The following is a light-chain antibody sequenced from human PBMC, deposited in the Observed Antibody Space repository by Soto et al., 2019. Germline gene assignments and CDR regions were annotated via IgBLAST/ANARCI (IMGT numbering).Light chain of an antibody. V-gene: IGKV1-5*01. J-gene: IGKJ4*02. Sequence: DIQMTQSPSTLSASVGDTVTVTCRASQSISSRLAWYQQKPGEAPHLIVYDASTLENGVSSRFSGSGSGTEFTLTINSLQTHDFATYYCQQYATYHRTFGRGTRLEVK. CDR1: QSISSR. CDR2: DAS. CDR3: QQYATYHRT.